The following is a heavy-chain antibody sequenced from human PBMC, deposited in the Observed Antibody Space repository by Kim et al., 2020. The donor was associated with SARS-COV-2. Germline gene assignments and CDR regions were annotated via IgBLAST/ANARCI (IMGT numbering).Heavy chain of an antibody. CDR3: ARDRGYGDDTFDY. CDR1: GYTFTSYG. Sequence: ASVKVSCKASGYTFTSYGISWVRQAPGQGREWLGWVGAYNGDTNYAQNLQGRVTLTTDTSTSTAFLELRSLRSDDTAVYCCARDRGYGDDTFDYWGQGTLVTVSS. J-gene: IGHJ4*02. V-gene: IGHV1-18*01. CDR2: VGAYNGDT. D-gene: IGHD4-17*01.